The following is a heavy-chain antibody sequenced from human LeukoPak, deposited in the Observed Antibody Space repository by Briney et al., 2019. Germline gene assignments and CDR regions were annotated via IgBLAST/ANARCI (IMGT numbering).Heavy chain of an antibody. CDR3: ARENDFWSGYYRKPFYFDY. CDR2: INPSGGST. Sequence: ASVKVSCKASGYTFTSYYMHWGRQAPGQGLEWMGIINPSGGSTSYAQKFQGRVTMTRDTSTSTVYMELSSLRSEDTAVYYCARENDFWSGYYRKPFYFDYWGQGTLVTVSS. J-gene: IGHJ4*02. V-gene: IGHV1-46*01. D-gene: IGHD3-3*01. CDR1: GYTFTSYY.